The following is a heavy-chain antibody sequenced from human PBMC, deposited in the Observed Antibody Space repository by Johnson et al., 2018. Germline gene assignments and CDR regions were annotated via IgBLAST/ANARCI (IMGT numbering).Heavy chain of an antibody. J-gene: IGHJ6*02. CDR1: GFTFSNYG. Sequence: QVQLVQSGGGVVQPGRSLRLSCAASGFTFSNYGMHWVRQAPGKGLEWVAVISYDGSNKYYADSVKGRFTIPRDNSKNTLYLQMNSLRAEDTAVYYCASEMGIIRTNYYNYVMDVWGQGTAVTVSS. D-gene: IGHD3-3*01. CDR3: ASEMGIIRTNYYNYVMDV. CDR2: ISYDGSNK. V-gene: IGHV3-30*03.